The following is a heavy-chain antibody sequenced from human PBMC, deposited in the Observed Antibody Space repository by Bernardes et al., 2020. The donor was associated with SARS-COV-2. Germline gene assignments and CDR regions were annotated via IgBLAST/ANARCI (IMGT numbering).Heavy chain of an antibody. V-gene: IGHV1-8*01. Sequence: ASVKVSCMASGYTFTSYDINWVRQATGQGLEWMGWMNPNSGNTGYAQKFQGRVTMTRNTSISTAYMELSSLRSEDTAVYYCARARPITIFGVVISNYYYGMDVWGQGTTVTVSS. D-gene: IGHD3-3*01. J-gene: IGHJ6*02. CDR3: ARARPITIFGVVISNYYYGMDV. CDR1: GYTFTSYD. CDR2: MNPNSGNT.